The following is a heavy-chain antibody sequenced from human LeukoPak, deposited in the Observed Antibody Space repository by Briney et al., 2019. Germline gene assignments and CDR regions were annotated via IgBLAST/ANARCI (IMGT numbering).Heavy chain of an antibody. CDR3: ATFRLYNSAPDY. J-gene: IGHJ4*02. Sequence: GGSLRLSCAASGFTFSRYSMNWVRQAPGKGLEWVSYVSSSSSTIYYADSVKGRFTISRDNAKNSLYLQVNSLRAEDTAVYYCATFRLYNSAPDYWGQGTLVTVSS. CDR1: GFTFSRYS. D-gene: IGHD6-19*01. CDR2: VSSSSSTI. V-gene: IGHV3-48*01.